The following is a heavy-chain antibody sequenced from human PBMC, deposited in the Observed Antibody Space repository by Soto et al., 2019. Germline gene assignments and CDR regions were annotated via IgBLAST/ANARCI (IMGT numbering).Heavy chain of an antibody. CDR2: INHSGTI. D-gene: IGHD2-21*02. Sequence: QVQIQKWGAGLLKPSETLSLTCAVSGGSFSGFYWTWIRQPPGEGLEWIGEINHSGTINFNPSLRSRLTISLDASKKHFSLKLTSLTAADAAVYYCARADRTLVTSYGLDVWGQGTTVTVSS. CDR3: ARADRTLVTSYGLDV. CDR1: GGSFSGFY. J-gene: IGHJ6*02. V-gene: IGHV4-34*02.